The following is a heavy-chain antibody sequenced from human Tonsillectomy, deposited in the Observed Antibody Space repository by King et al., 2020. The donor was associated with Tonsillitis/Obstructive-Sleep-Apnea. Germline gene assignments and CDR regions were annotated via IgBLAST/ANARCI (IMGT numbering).Heavy chain of an antibody. D-gene: IGHD6-6*01. J-gene: IGHJ4*02. CDR1: GYSFTSYW. CDR2: IYPYDSDP. V-gene: IGHV5-51*01. CDR3: ATTGGAARPFDY. Sequence: LVQSGAEVKKPGESLKISCKGSGYSFTSYWIGWVRQMPGKGLEWMGIIYPYDSDPSYSPSFKGQVRIPADKSIRPAYLEWSSLKASDTAMYYCATTGGAARPFDYWGQGTLVTVSS.